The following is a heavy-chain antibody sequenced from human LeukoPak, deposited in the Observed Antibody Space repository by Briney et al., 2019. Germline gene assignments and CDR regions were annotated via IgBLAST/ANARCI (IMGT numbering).Heavy chain of an antibody. J-gene: IGHJ4*02. V-gene: IGHV3-23*01. CDR1: AFTFRPFA. CDR3: AKGAASRGYTYVAN. D-gene: IGHD5-18*01. CDR2: VSGSGHST. Sequence: GGSLRPSCASSAFTFRPFAMIWVRPPPGKGLEWVSTVSGSGHSTYYADSVKGRFTISRDNSNNTLFLQKNSLRAEDTAVYYCAKGAASRGYTYVANWGQGTLVTVSS.